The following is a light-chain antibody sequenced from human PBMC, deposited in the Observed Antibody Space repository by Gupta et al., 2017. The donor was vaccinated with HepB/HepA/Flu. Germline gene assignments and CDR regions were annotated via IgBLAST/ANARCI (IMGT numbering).Light chain of an antibody. Sequence: QSFLTQPPSASGTPGQRVTLSCSGDNSNVGSNTVDWYQQLPGTAPKLVIYSNNRRASGVPDRVSGSKSGTSVSLAISGLQSEDEADYYCAAWDDSLNGYVFGSGTKVTVL. J-gene: IGLJ1*01. CDR3: AAWDDSLNGYV. CDR1: NSNVGSNT. V-gene: IGLV1-44*01. CDR2: SNN.